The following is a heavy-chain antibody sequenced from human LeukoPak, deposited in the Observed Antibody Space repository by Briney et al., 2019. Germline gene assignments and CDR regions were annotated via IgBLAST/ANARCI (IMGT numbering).Heavy chain of an antibody. Sequence: ASVKVSCKASGYTFTSYDINWVRQATGQGLEWMGWMNPNSGNTGYAQKFQGRVTITRNTSISTAYMELSSLKSDDTAVYYCASAHCSGSSCFWGAFEFWGQGTMVTVSS. CDR3: ASAHCSGSSCFWGAFEF. CDR2: MNPNSGNT. D-gene: IGHD2-2*01. CDR1: GYTFTSYD. V-gene: IGHV1-8*03. J-gene: IGHJ3*01.